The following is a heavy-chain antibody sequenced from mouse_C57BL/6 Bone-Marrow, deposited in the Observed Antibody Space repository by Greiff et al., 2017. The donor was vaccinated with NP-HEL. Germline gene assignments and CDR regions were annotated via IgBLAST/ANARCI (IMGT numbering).Heavy chain of an antibody. V-gene: IGHV1-72*01. CDR2: IDPNSGGT. Sequence: QVQLQQPGAELVKPGASVKLSCKASGYTFTSYWMHWVKQRPGRGLEWIGRIDPNSGGTKYNEKFKSKATLTVDKPSSTAYMQLRSLTSEDSAVYYCARGSYDGYSYAMDYWGQGTSVTVSS. D-gene: IGHD2-3*01. CDR1: GYTFTSYW. J-gene: IGHJ4*01. CDR3: ARGSYDGYSYAMDY.